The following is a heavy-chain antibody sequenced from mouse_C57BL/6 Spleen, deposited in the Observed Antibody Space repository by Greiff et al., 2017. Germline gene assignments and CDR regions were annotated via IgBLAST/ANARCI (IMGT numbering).Heavy chain of an antibody. D-gene: IGHD2-5*01. CDR1: GFTFSSYT. J-gene: IGHJ1*03. Sequence: DVMLVESGGGLVKPGGSLKLSCAASGFTFSSYTMSWVRQTPEKRLEWVATIGGGGGNTYYPDSVKGRFTISRDNAKNTLYLQMGSLRSEDTALYYCARGYSINWYFGVWGTGTTVTVSS. CDR3: ARGYSINWYFGV. V-gene: IGHV5-9*01. CDR2: IGGGGGNT.